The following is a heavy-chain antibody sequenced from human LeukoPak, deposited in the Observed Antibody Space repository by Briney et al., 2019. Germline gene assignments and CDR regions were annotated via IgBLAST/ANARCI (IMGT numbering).Heavy chain of an antibody. D-gene: IGHD6-13*01. Sequence: GSLRLSCSASGFTVSSNYMSWVRQAPGKGLEWIGEINHSGSINYNPSLESRVSMSVDTSKNQFSLKLNSVTAADTAMYYCARLKADSSNWYWKYYFDYWGQGILVTVSS. CDR3: ARLKADSSNWYWKYYFDY. V-gene: IGHV4-34*01. CDR2: INHSGSI. J-gene: IGHJ4*02. CDR1: GFTVSSNY.